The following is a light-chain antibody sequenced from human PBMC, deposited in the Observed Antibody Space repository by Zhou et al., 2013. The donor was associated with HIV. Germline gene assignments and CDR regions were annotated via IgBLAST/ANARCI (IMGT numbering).Light chain of an antibody. CDR1: QSVSSSY. CDR3: QQYGSSPL. CDR2: GAS. J-gene: IGKJ3*01. Sequence: EIVLTQSPGTLSLSPGERATLSCRVSQSVSSSYLAWYQQKPGQAPRLLIYGASNRATGIPDRFSGSGSGTDFTLTISRLEPEDFAVYYCQQYGSSPLFGPGTKVDIK. V-gene: IGKV3-20*01.